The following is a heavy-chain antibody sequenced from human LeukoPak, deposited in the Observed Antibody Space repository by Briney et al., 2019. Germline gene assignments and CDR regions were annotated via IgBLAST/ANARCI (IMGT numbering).Heavy chain of an antibody. Sequence: PGGSLRLSCAASGFMFSNYAMHWVRQAPGKGLEWVAVISYDGSTEYCADSVRGRFTISRDTSKNTLCLQVNSLRPEDTAVYYCARTGYCSSASCSVVKQWLVRVYFDYWGQGTLVTVSS. CDR3: ARTGYCSSASCSVVKQWLVRVYFDY. J-gene: IGHJ4*02. CDR2: ISYDGSTE. CDR1: GFMFSNYA. D-gene: IGHD2-2*01. V-gene: IGHV3-30-3*01.